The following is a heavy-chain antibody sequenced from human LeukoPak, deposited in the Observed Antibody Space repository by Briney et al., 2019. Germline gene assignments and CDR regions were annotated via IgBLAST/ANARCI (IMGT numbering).Heavy chain of an antibody. CDR3: ARDTLLRGAISNWFDP. J-gene: IGHJ5*02. CDR1: GFTFSSYA. Sequence: GRSLRLSCAASGFTFSSYAMHWARQAPGKGLEWVAVISYDGTNKYYTDSVKGRFTISRDNSKNTLSLQMNSLRPEDTAVYYCARDTLLRGAISNWFDPWGQGTLVTVSS. D-gene: IGHD3-10*01. V-gene: IGHV3-30-3*01. CDR2: ISYDGTNK.